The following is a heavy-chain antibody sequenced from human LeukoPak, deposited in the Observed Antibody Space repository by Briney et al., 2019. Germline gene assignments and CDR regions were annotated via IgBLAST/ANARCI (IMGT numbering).Heavy chain of an antibody. Sequence: SETLSLTCAVYGGSFSGYYWSWIRQPPGKGLEWIGEINHSGSTNYNPSLESRVTISVDTSKNQFSLKLSSVTAADTAVYYCARSRRDSSSWYSTYYYYGMDVWGQGTTVTVSS. V-gene: IGHV4-34*01. D-gene: IGHD6-13*01. CDR2: INHSGST. CDR3: ARSRRDSSSWYSTYYYYGMDV. J-gene: IGHJ6*02. CDR1: GGSFSGYY.